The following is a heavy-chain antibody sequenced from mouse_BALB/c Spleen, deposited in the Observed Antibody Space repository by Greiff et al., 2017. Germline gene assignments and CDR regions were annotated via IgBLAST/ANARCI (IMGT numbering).Heavy chain of an antibody. CDR1: GYAFSSYW. Sequence: QVQLKQSGAELVRPGSSVKISCKASGYAFSSYWMNWVKQRPGQGLEWIGQIYPGDGDTNYNGKFKGKATLTADKSSSTAYMQLSSLTSEDSAVYFCARDRGTYYAMDYWGQGTSVTVSS. CDR2: IYPGDGDT. CDR3: ARDRGTYYAMDY. D-gene: IGHD3-3*01. V-gene: IGHV1-80*01. J-gene: IGHJ4*01.